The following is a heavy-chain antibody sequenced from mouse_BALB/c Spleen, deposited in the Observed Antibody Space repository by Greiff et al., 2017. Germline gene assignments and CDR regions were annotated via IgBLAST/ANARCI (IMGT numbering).Heavy chain of an antibody. CDR3: AGGKYDALYYGLDY. CDR1: GFTFTDYY. Sequence: EVKLMDSGGGFVQPGGSLILSCATSGFTFTDYYMSWVRQPPGKALEWLGFIRNKATGYTTEYSASVKGLFTISRDISQSILYLQMNTLRAEDSATYDCAGGKYDALYYGLDYGGQGTSVTVSA. CDR2: IRNKATGYTT. D-gene: IGHD2-14*01. V-gene: IGHV7-3*02. J-gene: IGHJ4*01.